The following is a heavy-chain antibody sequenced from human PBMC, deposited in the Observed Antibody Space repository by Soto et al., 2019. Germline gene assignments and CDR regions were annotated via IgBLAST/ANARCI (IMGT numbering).Heavy chain of an antibody. CDR1: GGSISSGGYS. CDR3: ARAKLVPAYLEWFDP. V-gene: IGHV4-30-2*05. J-gene: IGHJ5*02. D-gene: IGHD2-2*01. Sequence: SETLSLTCAVSGGSISSGGYSWSWIRQPPGKGLEWIGYIYHSGSTYYNPSLKSRATISVDTSENQFSLKLTSVTAADTAMYYCARAKLVPAYLEWFDPWGQGTLVTVSS. CDR2: IYHSGST.